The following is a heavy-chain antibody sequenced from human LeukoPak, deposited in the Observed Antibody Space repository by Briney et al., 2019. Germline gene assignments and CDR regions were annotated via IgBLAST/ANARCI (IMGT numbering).Heavy chain of an antibody. CDR1: RFTFSRFS. CDR2: ISSSSSYI. CDR3: ATSRDGTIFHS. D-gene: IGHD1-7*01. J-gene: IGHJ4*02. V-gene: IGHV3-21*01. Sequence: PGGSLRLSCAASRFTFSRFSMNWVRQAPGKGLEWVSSISSSSSYIYYVDSVKGRFTISRDNAKNSLYLQMNSLRAEDTAVYYCATSRDGTIFHSWGQGTLVTVSS.